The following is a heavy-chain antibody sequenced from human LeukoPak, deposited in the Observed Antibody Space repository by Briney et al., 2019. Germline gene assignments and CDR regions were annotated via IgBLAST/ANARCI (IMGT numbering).Heavy chain of an antibody. Sequence: ASEKVSYKASVYTFTSYYMHWVRQAPGQGLEGMGIINPSGCRTRHAQKLQGRGTMTRDTATSTVHMEPGSLRPDGPAVYYCSGSVLGGYYLGMEVWGQGTTVSVSS. J-gene: IGHJ6*01. D-gene: IGHD2-8*02. CDR2: INPSGCRT. V-gene: IGHV1-46*01. CDR3: SGSVLGGYYLGMEV. CDR1: VYTFTSYY.